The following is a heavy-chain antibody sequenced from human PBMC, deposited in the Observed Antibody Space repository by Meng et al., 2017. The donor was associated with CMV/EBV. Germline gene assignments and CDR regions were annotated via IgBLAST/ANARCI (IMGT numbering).Heavy chain of an antibody. D-gene: IGHD1-26*01. CDR2: ISYNSGNI. CDR1: GFTFADYA. CDR3: AKEVQHGRDSGSYFDACDV. Sequence: GGSLRLSCAASGFTFADYAMQWVRQTPGKGLEWVSGISYNSGNIGYVDSVKGRFTISRDNAKNSLYLEMNSLRVEDTALYFCAKEVQHGRDSGSYFDACDVWGQGTMVTVSS. V-gene: IGHV3-9*01. J-gene: IGHJ3*01.